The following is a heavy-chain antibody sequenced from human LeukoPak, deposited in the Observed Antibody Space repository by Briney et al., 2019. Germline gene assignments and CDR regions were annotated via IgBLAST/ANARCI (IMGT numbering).Heavy chain of an antibody. Sequence: KPSETLSLTCSVSGGSVSSGSYYWSWIRQPPGKGPEWIGYIHYSGSTKYNPSLKGRVTISLDASKNQFSLKLNSVTAADTAVYYCARGGDGFDYWGQGTLVTVSS. CDR1: GGSVSSGSYY. V-gene: IGHV4-61*01. D-gene: IGHD5-24*01. CDR2: IHYSGST. J-gene: IGHJ4*02. CDR3: ARGGDGFDY.